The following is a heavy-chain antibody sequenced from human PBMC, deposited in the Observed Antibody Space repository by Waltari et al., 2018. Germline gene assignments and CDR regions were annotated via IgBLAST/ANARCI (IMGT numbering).Heavy chain of an antibody. D-gene: IGHD4-4*01. V-gene: IGHV3-7*01. CDR2: ITHDGSET. J-gene: IGHJ4*02. CDR3: AREGLTEEAAY. CDR1: GFPFHHFW. Sequence: EIQLVESGGDLVQPGGSLRLSCLTSGFPFHHFWMAWVRQVPGKGLQWLAHITHDGSETYHVDSVKGRFTISRDNARNSLYLEMDRLRVEDTGVYYCAREGLTEEAAYWGQGTLVTVSS.